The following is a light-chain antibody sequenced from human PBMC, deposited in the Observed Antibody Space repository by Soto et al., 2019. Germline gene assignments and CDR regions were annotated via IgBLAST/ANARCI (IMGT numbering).Light chain of an antibody. Sequence: DIRMTQSPSTLSASVGDRVTTTCRASQSISSWLAWYQQKPGKAPKLLIYDASSLESGVPSRFSGSGSGTEFTLTISSLQPDDFATYYCQQYNSYPLTFGGGTKVDIK. V-gene: IGKV1-5*01. CDR3: QQYNSYPLT. J-gene: IGKJ4*01. CDR1: QSISSW. CDR2: DAS.